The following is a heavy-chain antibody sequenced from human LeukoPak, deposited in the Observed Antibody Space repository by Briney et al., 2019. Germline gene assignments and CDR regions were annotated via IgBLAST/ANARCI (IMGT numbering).Heavy chain of an antibody. CDR1: GFTFSSYA. CDR3: AKDGSYDYVWGSYRSLYYFDY. CDR2: ISGSGGST. Sequence: GGSLRLSCAASGFTFSSYAMSWVRQAPGKGLEWVSAISGSGGSTYYADSVKGRFTISRDNSKNTLYLQMNSLTAEDTAVYYCAKDGSYDYVWGSYRSLYYFDYWGQGTLVTVSS. J-gene: IGHJ4*02. D-gene: IGHD3-16*02. V-gene: IGHV3-23*01.